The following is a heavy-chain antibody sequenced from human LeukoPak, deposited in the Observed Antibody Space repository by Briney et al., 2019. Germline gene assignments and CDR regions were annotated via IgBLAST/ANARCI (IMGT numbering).Heavy chain of an antibody. J-gene: IGHJ4*02. CDR3: ARESLGKPDSSSGPWYFDY. D-gene: IGHD6-13*01. V-gene: IGHV3-30*03. CDR2: ISYDGSNK. Sequence: PGRSLRLSCAASGFTFSSYGMHWVRQAPGKGLEWVTFISYDGSNKYYAGSVKGRFTISRDNSKNTLYLQMNSLRAEDTAVYYCARESLGKPDSSSGPWYFDYWGQGTLVTVSS. CDR1: GFTFSSYG.